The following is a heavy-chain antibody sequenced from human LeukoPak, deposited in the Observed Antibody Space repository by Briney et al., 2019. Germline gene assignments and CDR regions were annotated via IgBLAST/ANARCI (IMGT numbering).Heavy chain of an antibody. V-gene: IGHV1-46*01. J-gene: IGHJ4*02. CDR1: GYTFTSYY. D-gene: IGHD3-3*01. Sequence: ASVKVSCKASGYTFTSYYMHWVRQAPGQGLEWMGIINPSGGSTRYAQKFQGRVTMTRDTSTSTAYMELSSLRSEDTAVYYCARGETIFGVVNDFDYWGQGTLVTVSS. CDR2: INPSGGST. CDR3: ARGETIFGVVNDFDY.